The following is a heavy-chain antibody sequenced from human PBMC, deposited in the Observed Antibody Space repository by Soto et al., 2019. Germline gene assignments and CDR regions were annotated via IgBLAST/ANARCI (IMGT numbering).Heavy chain of an antibody. Sequence: ASVKVSCKASGGTFSSYAISWVRQAPGQGLEWMGGIIPIFGTANYAQKFQGRVTITADESTSTAYMELSSLRSEDTAVYYCARTGYCSGGSCPRLYYYYGMDVWGQGTTVTVSS. J-gene: IGHJ6*02. CDR1: GGTFSSYA. CDR2: IIPIFGTA. V-gene: IGHV1-69*13. D-gene: IGHD2-15*01. CDR3: ARTGYCSGGSCPRLYYYYGMDV.